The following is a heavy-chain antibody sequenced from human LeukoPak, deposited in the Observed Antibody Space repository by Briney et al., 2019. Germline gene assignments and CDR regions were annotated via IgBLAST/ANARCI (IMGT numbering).Heavy chain of an antibody. D-gene: IGHD4-17*01. V-gene: IGHV4-4*02. J-gene: IGHJ4*02. CDR1: GVSISSGHL. CDR3: ASEHEYGDYIN. CDR2: IYHTGNT. Sequence: KPSETLSLTCAVSGVSISSGHLWSWVRQAPGMGPEWIGEIYHTGNTKYNPSLKRQITILVDKSKNHFSLELTPVTAADTAVYYCASEHEYGDYINWGQGTLVTVSS.